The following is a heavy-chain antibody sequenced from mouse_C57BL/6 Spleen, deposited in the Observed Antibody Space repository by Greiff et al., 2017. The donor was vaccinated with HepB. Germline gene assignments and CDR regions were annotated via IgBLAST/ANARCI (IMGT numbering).Heavy chain of an antibody. CDR2: ISDGGSYT. D-gene: IGHD2-4*01. V-gene: IGHV5-4*01. CDR1: GFTFSSYA. Sequence: EVKLMESGGGLVKPGGSLKLSCAASGFTFSSYAMSWVRQTPEKRLEWVATISDGGSYTYYPDNVKGRFTISRDKAKNNLYLQMSHLKSEDTAMYYCAREGYDYDLYYFDYWGQGTTLTVSS. CDR3: AREGYDYDLYYFDY. J-gene: IGHJ2*01.